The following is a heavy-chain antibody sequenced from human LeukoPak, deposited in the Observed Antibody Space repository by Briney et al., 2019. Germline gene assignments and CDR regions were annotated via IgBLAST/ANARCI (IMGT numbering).Heavy chain of an antibody. D-gene: IGHD3-22*01. V-gene: IGHV3-23*01. Sequence: PGESLRLSCATSGFTFSNYGMNWVRQAPGKGLDWVSIITSGVGITYSAASVKRRFTISRTNNRNSLLLQMNRLRAEATAVYYCAKGDYYDLDYWGQGTLVTVSS. CDR3: AKGDYYDLDY. CDR1: GFTFSNYG. CDR2: ITSGVGIT. J-gene: IGHJ4*02.